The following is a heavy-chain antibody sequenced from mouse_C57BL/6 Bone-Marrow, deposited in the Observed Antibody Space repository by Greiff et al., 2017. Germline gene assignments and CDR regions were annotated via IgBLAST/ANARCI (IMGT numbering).Heavy chain of an antibody. Sequence: QVQLQQPGAELVRPGSSVKLSCKASGYTFTSYWMHWVKQRPIQGLEWIGNIDPSDSETHYNQKFKDKATLTVDKSSSTAYMQLSSLTSEDSAVYYCARTGGYRWYFDVWGTGTTVTVSS. CDR1: GYTFTSYW. J-gene: IGHJ1*03. V-gene: IGHV1-52*01. CDR2: IDPSDSET. D-gene: IGHD1-1*02. CDR3: ARTGGYRWYFDV.